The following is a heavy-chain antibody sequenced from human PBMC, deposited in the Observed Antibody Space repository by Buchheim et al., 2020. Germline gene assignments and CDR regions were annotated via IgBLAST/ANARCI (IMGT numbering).Heavy chain of an antibody. J-gene: IGHJ6*02. Sequence: QVQLVQSGAEVKKPGSSVKVSCRASGGTFSSYTISWVRQAPGQGLEWMGRIIPILGIANYAQKFQGRVTMTRNTSISTAYMELSSLRSEDTAVYYCARRGGGGYDLYYYYGMDVWGQGTT. CDR2: IIPILGIA. CDR3: ARRGGGGYDLYYYYGMDV. V-gene: IGHV1-69*02. D-gene: IGHD5-12*01. CDR1: GGTFSSYT.